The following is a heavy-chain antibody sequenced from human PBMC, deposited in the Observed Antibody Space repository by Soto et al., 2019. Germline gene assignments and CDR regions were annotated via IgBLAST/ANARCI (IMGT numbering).Heavy chain of an antibody. CDR3: GRLEGLATISYYFDY. D-gene: IGHD3-9*01. CDR2: IFYSGST. V-gene: IGHV4-59*08. J-gene: IGHJ4*02. Sequence: PSETLSLTCIVSGGSISSYYWGWIRQPPGKGLEWIGYIFYSGSTNYNPSLESRVTISVDKSKNRFSLKLMSLSAADTAVYYCGRLEGLATISYYFDYWGQGAPVTVSS. CDR1: GGSISSYY.